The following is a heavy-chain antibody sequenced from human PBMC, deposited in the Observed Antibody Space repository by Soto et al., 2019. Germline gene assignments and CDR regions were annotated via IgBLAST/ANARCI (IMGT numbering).Heavy chain of an antibody. D-gene: IGHD5-18*01. J-gene: IGHJ4*02. V-gene: IGHV3-33*03. Sequence: PGGSLRLSCAASGFTFSSYGMHWVRQAPGKGLEWVAVIWYDGSNKYYADSVKGRFTISRDNAKNSLFLQMNSLRPEDTAVYYCAGLDTAMIKTSGFWGQGTLVTVSS. CDR3: AGLDTAMIKTSGF. CDR1: GFTFSSYG. CDR2: IWYDGSNK.